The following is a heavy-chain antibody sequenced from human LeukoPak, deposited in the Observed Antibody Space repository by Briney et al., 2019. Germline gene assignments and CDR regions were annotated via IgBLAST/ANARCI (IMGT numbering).Heavy chain of an antibody. D-gene: IGHD2-21*02. V-gene: IGHV3-15*01. CDR1: GFTFSNAW. Sequence: GRSLRLSCEASGFTFSNAWMSWVRQAPGKGLEWVGRIKSKSDGGTTEYAAPVEGRYTISRDDSKTTLYLQMNSLKTEDTAVYYCTRVTAYYYYGMDVWGQGTTVTVSS. J-gene: IGHJ6*02. CDR2: IKSKSDGGTT. CDR3: TRVTAYYYYGMDV.